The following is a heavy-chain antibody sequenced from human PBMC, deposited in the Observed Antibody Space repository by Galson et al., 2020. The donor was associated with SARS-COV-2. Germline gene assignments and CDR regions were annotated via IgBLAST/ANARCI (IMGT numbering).Heavy chain of an antibody. V-gene: IGHV5-51*01. Sequence: GESLKISCKRSGYSFTSHWIAWVRQMPGKGLEWMGLIYPGDSDTRYSPSFQGQVTISADKSISTAYLQWSSLKAADTAMYYCARRHYFDWYFDLWGRGTRVSVSS. CDR2: IYPGDSDT. J-gene: IGHJ2*01. CDR3: ARRHYFDWYFDL. D-gene: IGHD3-10*01. CDR1: GYSFTSHW.